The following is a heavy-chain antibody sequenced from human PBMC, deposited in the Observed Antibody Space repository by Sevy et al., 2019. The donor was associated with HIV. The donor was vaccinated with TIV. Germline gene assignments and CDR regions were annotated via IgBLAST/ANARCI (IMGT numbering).Heavy chain of an antibody. CDR3: ARLKTVCGDSLRYYHYHMDV. CDR1: GDSIRSSTYC. V-gene: IGHV4-61*02. Sequence: SETLSLTCSVSGDSIRSSTYCWSWVRQSAGKGLEWIGRLCTGGNTNFTPSLESRVTISVDKSKNQFYLKLRSVTASDTAVYYCARLKTVCGDSLRYYHYHMDVWGQGTTVTVSS. J-gene: IGHJ6*03. D-gene: IGHD4-17*01. CDR2: LCTGGNT.